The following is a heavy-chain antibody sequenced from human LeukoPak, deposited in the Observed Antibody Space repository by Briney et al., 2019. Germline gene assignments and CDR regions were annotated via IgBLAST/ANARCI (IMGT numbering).Heavy chain of an antibody. CDR2: IRYDGSNK. CDR1: GFTFSNYG. D-gene: IGHD3-10*01. Sequence: GGSLRLSCAASGFTFSNYGMHWVRQAPGKGLEWVAFIRYDGSNKSYADSVKGRFTISRDNSKSTLYLQMNSLRAEDTAVYYCARARKSGGITMIRGVKDRGWFDPWGQGTLVTVSS. V-gene: IGHV3-30*02. J-gene: IGHJ5*02. CDR3: ARARKSGGITMIRGVKDRGWFDP.